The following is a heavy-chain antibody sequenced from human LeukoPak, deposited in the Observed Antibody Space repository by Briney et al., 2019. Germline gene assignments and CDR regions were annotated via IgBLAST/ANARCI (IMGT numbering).Heavy chain of an antibody. D-gene: IGHD5-12*01. CDR2: IKQDGSEK. CDR1: GFIISSYW. V-gene: IGHV3-7*01. CDR3: ATLVATTRFDY. Sequence: GGSLRLSCAASGFIISSYWMSWVCQAPGKGLEWVANIKQDGSEKYYVDSVKGRFTISRDNAKNSLYLQMNSLRADDMAVYYCATLVATTRFDYWGQGTLVTVSS. J-gene: IGHJ4*02.